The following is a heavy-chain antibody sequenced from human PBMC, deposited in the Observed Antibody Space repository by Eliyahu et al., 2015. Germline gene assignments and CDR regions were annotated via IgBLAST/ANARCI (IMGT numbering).Heavy chain of an antibody. Sequence: QVQLVESGGGVVQPGRSLRLSCAASGFTFSSSGMHWVRQAPGKGLEWVAVISYDESNKYYADSVKGRFTISRDNSKNTLYLQMNSLRTEDTAVYYCAKDRSSSWSIDYWGQGTLDTVSS. V-gene: IGHV3-30*18. CDR1: GFTFSSSG. D-gene: IGHD6-13*01. CDR3: AKDRSSSWSIDY. CDR2: ISYDESNK. J-gene: IGHJ4*02.